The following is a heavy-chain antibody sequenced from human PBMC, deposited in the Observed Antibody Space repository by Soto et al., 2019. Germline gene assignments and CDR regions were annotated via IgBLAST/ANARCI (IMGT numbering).Heavy chain of an antibody. CDR3: TRHGSGDYSLFDP. CDR1: GFTFSSFW. CDR2: ASPDGTST. D-gene: IGHD4-17*01. Sequence: VGSLRLSCAASGFTFSSFWMHWVRQAPGKGLEWVSRASPDGTSTSYADSVKGRFTISRDNAKNTLFMQMNSLRAEDTAAYYCTRHGSGDYSLFDPWGQGTLVTVSS. J-gene: IGHJ5*02. V-gene: IGHV3-74*01.